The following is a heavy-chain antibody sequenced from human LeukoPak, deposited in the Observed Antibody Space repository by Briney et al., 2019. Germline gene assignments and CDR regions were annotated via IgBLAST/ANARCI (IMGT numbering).Heavy chain of an antibody. V-gene: IGHV3-74*01. CDR2: INSDGIST. CDR3: ARDGIAAPSYYYYGMDV. Sequence: GGSLRLSCAASGFTFSSYWMHWVRQAPGKGLVWVSRINSDGISTNSADSVKGRFTISRDNAKNTLYLQMNSLGAEDTAVYYCARDGIAAPSYYYYGMDVWGQGTTVTVSS. D-gene: IGHD6-25*01. CDR1: GFTFSSYW. J-gene: IGHJ6*02.